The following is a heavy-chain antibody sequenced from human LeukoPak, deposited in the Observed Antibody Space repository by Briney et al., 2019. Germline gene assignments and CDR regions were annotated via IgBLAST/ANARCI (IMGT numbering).Heavy chain of an antibody. CDR3: ARVRCSGGTCFYFDY. Sequence: PGTLSLTCGVSGGSISTTDWWTWVRQPPGKGLEWIGEISHTGSGNYSPSLKSRATISTDTAENRFSLKLTSVTAADTAVYYCARVRCSGGTCFYFDYWGQGTLVTVSS. J-gene: IGHJ4*02. D-gene: IGHD2-15*01. CDR1: GGSISTTDW. V-gene: IGHV4-4*03. CDR2: ISHTGSG.